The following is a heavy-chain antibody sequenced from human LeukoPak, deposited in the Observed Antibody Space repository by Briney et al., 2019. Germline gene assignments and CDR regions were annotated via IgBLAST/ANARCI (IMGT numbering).Heavy chain of an antibody. CDR1: GFTFSSYG. CDR2: ILFDGSNK. V-gene: IGHV3-30*18. J-gene: IGHJ3*02. D-gene: IGHD4-23*01. CDR3: AKDFPGGNSPGAFDI. Sequence: PGGSLRLSCAASGFTFSSYGMHWVRQAPGKGLEWVAVILFDGSNKFYADSVKGRFTISRDNFRSTLYLQMNSLRAEDTAVYYCAKDFPGGNSPGAFDIWGQGTMVTVSS.